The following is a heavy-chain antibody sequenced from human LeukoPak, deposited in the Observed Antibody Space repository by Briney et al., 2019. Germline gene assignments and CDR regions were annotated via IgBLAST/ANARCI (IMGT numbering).Heavy chain of an antibody. CDR2: ISSSSSTI. CDR3: ARDDCSGGSCYGEVDY. J-gene: IGHJ4*02. CDR1: GFTFSSYE. Sequence: GGSLRLSCTASGFTFSSYEMNWVRQAPGKGLEWVSYISSSSSTIYYADSVKGRFTISRDNAKNSLYLQMNSLRAEDTAVYYCARDDCSGGSCYGEVDYWGQGTLVTVSS. D-gene: IGHD2-15*01. V-gene: IGHV3-48*01.